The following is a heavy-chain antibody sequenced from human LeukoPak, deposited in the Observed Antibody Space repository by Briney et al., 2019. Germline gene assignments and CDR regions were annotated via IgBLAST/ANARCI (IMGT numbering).Heavy chain of an antibody. V-gene: IGHV1-69*04. CDR2: IIPILGIA. J-gene: IGHJ3*02. D-gene: IGHD2-2*02. CDR3: ARDYCSSTSCYKLGAFDI. CDR1: GGTFSSYA. Sequence: ASVKVSCKASGGTFSSYAISWVRQAPGQGLEWMGRIIPILGIANYAQKFQGRVTITADKSTSTAYMELSSLRSEDTAVYYCARDYCSSTSCYKLGAFDIWGQGTMVTVSS.